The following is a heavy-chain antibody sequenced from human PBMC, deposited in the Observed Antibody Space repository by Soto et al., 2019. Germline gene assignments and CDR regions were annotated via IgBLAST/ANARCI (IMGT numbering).Heavy chain of an antibody. Sequence: GGSLRLSCAASGFTFSSYAMHWVRQAPGKGLEWVAFISYDGSNKYYADSVKGRFTISRDNSKNTLYLQMNSLRAEDTAVYYCARVHRDGYNDFRSHYYYYGMDVWGQGTTVTVSS. D-gene: IGHD5-12*01. CDR2: ISYDGSNK. V-gene: IGHV3-30-3*01. CDR3: ARVHRDGYNDFRSHYYYYGMDV. J-gene: IGHJ6*02. CDR1: GFTFSSYA.